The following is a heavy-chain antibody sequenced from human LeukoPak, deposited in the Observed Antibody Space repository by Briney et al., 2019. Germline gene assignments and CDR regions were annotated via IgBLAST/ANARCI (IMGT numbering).Heavy chain of an antibody. D-gene: IGHD2-2*01. V-gene: IGHV3-30-3*01. Sequence: GGSLRLSCAASGFTFSSYAMHWVRQAPGKGLEWVAVISYDGSNKYYADSVKGRFTISRDNSKNTLYLQMNSLRAEDTAVYYCARPLPQWDCSSTSCPYYYYGMDVWGQGTLVTVSS. J-gene: IGHJ6*02. CDR1: GFTFSSYA. CDR3: ARPLPQWDCSSTSCPYYYYGMDV. CDR2: ISYDGSNK.